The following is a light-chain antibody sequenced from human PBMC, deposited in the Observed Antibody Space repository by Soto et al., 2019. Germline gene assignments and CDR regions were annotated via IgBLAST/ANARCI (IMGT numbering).Light chain of an antibody. Sequence: EIVLTQSPGTLSLSPGERATLSCRASQSVSSSYLAWYQQKPGQAPWLLIYGASSRATGIPDRFSGSGSGTDFTLTISRLEPEDFAVYYCQQYGSSPLYTFGQGIKLELK. CDR2: GAS. CDR1: QSVSSSY. CDR3: QQYGSSPLYT. J-gene: IGKJ2*01. V-gene: IGKV3-20*01.